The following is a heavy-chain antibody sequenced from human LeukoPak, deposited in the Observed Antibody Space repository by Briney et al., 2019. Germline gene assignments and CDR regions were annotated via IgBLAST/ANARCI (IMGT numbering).Heavy chain of an antibody. V-gene: IGHV3-30-3*01. CDR2: ISYDGSNK. J-gene: IGHJ4*02. CDR3: GRDLTDSSGRYRFDY. Sequence: GGSLRLSCAASGFTFSSYAMHWVRQAPGKGLEWVAVISYDGSNKYYADSVKGRFTISRDNSKNTLYLQMNSLRAEDTAVYYCGRDLTDSSGRYRFDYWGQGTLVTVSS. D-gene: IGHD6-19*01. CDR1: GFTFSSYA.